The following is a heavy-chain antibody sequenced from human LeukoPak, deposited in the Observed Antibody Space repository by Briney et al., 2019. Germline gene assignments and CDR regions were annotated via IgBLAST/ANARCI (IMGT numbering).Heavy chain of an antibody. D-gene: IGHD2-2*01. CDR2: INPNSGGT. CDR1: GYTFTGYY. CDR3: ASGRTDIVVVPATLRNYYFDY. Sequence: GASVKVSCKASGYTFTGYYMHWVRQAPGQGLEWMGWINPNSGGTDYAQKFQGRVTMTRDTSISTAYMELSRLRSEDTAVYYCASGRTDIVVVPATLRNYYFDYWGQGTLVTASS. V-gene: IGHV1-2*02. J-gene: IGHJ4*02.